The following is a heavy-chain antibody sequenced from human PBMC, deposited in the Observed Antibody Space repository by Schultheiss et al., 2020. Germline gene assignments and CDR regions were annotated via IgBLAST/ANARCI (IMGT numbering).Heavy chain of an antibody. CDR2: ISYDGSNK. V-gene: IGHV3-30*03. J-gene: IGHJ4*02. Sequence: GGSLRLSCAASGFTFSDYYMSWIRQAPGKGLEWVAVISYDGSNKYYADSVKGRFTISRDNAKNSLYLQMNSLRAEDTAVYYCARALDYFDYWGQGTLVTVSS. CDR3: ARALDYFDY. CDR1: GFTFSDYY.